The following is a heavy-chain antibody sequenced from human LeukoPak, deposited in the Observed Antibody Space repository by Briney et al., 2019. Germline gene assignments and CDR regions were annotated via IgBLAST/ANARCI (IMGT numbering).Heavy chain of an antibody. Sequence: EASVKVSCKASGYTFTSYGISWVRQAPGQGLEWMGWISAYNGNTNYAQKLQGRVTMTTDTSTSTAYMELRSLRSDDTAVYYCAREIEYDAYPTAFDIWGQGTMVTVSS. CDR2: ISAYNGNT. V-gene: IGHV1-18*01. CDR1: GYTFTSYG. CDR3: AREIEYDAYPTAFDI. D-gene: IGHD1-1*01. J-gene: IGHJ3*02.